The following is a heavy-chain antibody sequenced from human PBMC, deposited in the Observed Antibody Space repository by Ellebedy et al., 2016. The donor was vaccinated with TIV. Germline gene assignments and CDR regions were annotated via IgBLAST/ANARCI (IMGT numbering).Heavy chain of an antibody. CDR3: ARDPAYSALDI. CDR2: IWYDGSNK. J-gene: IGHJ3*02. Sequence: GESLKISCAASGFTFSSYGMHWVRQAPGKGLEWVAVIWYDGSNKYYADSVKGRFTISRDNSKNTLYLQMNSLRAEDTAVYYCARDPAYSALDIWGQGTMVTVSS. V-gene: IGHV3-33*08. D-gene: IGHD2-15*01. CDR1: GFTFSSYG.